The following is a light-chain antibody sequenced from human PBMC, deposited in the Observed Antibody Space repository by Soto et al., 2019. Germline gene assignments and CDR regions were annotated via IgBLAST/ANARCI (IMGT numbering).Light chain of an antibody. CDR3: QQSYSTLYT. CDR2: AAS. V-gene: IGKV1-39*01. CDR1: QSISSY. Sequence: DIQMTQSPSSLSASVGDRVTITCRASQSISSYLNWYQQKPGKAPKLLIYAASSLQSGVPSRFSGSGSGTDITLTISSLQPEDFATYYCQQSYSTLYTFGQGPKLEIK. J-gene: IGKJ2*01.